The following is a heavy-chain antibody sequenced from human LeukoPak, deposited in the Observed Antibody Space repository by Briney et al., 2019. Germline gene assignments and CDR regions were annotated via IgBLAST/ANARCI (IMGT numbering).Heavy chain of an antibody. CDR2: ISYDGSNK. V-gene: IGHV3-30-3*01. Sequence: GGSLRLSCAASGFTFSSYAMHWVRQAPGKGLEWVAVISYDGSNKYYADSVKGRFTISRDNSKNTLYLQMNSLRAEDTAVYYCARDGTPVLRYFDWLGGTGPMDVWGQGTTVTVSS. CDR1: GFTFSSYA. CDR3: ARDGTPVLRYFDWLGGTGPMDV. J-gene: IGHJ6*02. D-gene: IGHD3-9*01.